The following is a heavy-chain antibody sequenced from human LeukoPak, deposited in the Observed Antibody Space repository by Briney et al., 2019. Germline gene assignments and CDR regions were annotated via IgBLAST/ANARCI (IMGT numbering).Heavy chain of an antibody. CDR1: GFTFSTYG. D-gene: IGHD4-23*01. J-gene: IGHJ4*02. Sequence: GGSLRLSCAASGFTFSTYGMHWVRQAPGKGLEGVSDIWYNGNTYYADSVKGRFTISRDNSKSTLYLQMDSLRAEDTAVYYCAREEGVDGTSGINNWGQGTLVIVSS. CDR3: AREEGVDGTSGINN. V-gene: IGHV3-33*01. CDR2: IWYNGNT.